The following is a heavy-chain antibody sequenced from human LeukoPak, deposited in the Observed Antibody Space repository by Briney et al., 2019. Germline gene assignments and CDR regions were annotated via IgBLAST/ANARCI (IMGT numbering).Heavy chain of an antibody. V-gene: IGHV3-9*01. D-gene: IGHD5-18*01. J-gene: IGHJ4*02. CDR3: ARGRGYSYGYFDY. Sequence: GGSLRLSCAASGFTFDDYAMHWVRQAPGKGLEWVSGISWNSGSIGYADSVKGRFTISRDNAKNSLYLQMNSLRAEDTAVYYCARGRGYSYGYFDYWGQGTLVTVSS. CDR2: ISWNSGSI. CDR1: GFTFDDYA.